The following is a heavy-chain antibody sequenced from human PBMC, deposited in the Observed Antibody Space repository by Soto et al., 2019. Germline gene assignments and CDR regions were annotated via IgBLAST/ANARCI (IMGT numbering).Heavy chain of an antibody. Sequence: QVQLVQSGAEVKKPGSSVKVSCKASGGTFSSYTISWVRQSPGQGLEWMGRIIPILGIANYAQKFQGRVTITAETSTSTAYVELSSLRSEDTAVYYCAREKKRSGDPWNFDLWGRGTLVTVSS. CDR3: AREKKRSGDPWNFDL. CDR2: IIPILGIA. D-gene: IGHD4-17*01. V-gene: IGHV1-69*08. CDR1: GGTFSSYT. J-gene: IGHJ2*01.